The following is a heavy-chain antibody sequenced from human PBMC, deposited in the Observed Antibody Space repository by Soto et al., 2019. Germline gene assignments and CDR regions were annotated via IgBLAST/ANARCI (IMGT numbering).Heavy chain of an antibody. V-gene: IGHV1-69*02. J-gene: IGHJ5*02. CDR1: GYTFSSYT. CDR2: IIPILGIA. D-gene: IGHD2-2*01. Sequence: SVKVSCTASGYTFSSYTISWVRQAPGQGLEWMGRIIPILGIANYAQKFQGRVTITADKSTSTAYMELSSLRSEDTAVYYCAIPKEGYCSSTSCYWFDPWGQGTLVTVSS. CDR3: AIPKEGYCSSTSCYWFDP.